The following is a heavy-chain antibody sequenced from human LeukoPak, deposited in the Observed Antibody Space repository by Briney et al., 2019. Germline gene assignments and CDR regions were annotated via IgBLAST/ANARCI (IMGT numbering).Heavy chain of an antibody. CDR2: ISAYNGNT. CDR1: GYTFTSYG. CDR3: ARASLRYFDWPSGDFDY. J-gene: IGHJ4*02. D-gene: IGHD3-9*01. V-gene: IGHV1-18*01. Sequence: ASVKVSCKASGYTFTSYGISWVRQAPGQGLEWMGWISAYNGNTNYAQKLQGRVTMTTDTSTSTAYMELRSLRSDDTAVYYCARASLRYFDWPSGDFDYWGQGTLVTVSS.